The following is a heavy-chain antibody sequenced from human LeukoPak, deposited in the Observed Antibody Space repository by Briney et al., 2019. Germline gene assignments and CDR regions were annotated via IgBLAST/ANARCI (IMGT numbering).Heavy chain of an antibody. CDR2: LSGSGTDT. Sequence: GGSLRLSCAASGFTFSSSAMGWVRQAPGKGLEWVSTLSGSGTDTYYADSVKGRFTISRDNSKNTLSLHMNSLRAEDTAIYYCARHDQSGSYFDYWGQGTLVTVSS. D-gene: IGHD1-26*01. CDR3: ARHDQSGSYFDY. CDR1: GFTFSSSA. J-gene: IGHJ4*02. V-gene: IGHV3-23*01.